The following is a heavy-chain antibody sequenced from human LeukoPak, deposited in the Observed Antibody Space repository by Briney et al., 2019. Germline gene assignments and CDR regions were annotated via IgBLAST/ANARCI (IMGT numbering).Heavy chain of an antibody. V-gene: IGHV3-64*04. CDR3: ARGSTEFDY. CDR2: ISGSGNGFSI. Sequence: GGSLRLSCSASGFVFSIYTMYWVRQTPGKGPEYVSTISGSGNGFSIYYADSVKGRFTISRDDSKSILYLQMNSLRAEDTAVYYCARGSTEFDYWGQGTLVTVSS. J-gene: IGHJ4*02. CDR1: GFVFSIYT.